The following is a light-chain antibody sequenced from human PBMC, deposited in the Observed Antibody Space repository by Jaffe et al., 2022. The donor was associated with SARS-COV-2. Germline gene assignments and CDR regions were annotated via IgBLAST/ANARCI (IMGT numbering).Light chain of an antibody. CDR2: GGS. V-gene: IGKV3-20*01. CDR3: QQYDSSFPGLT. Sequence: EIVLTQSPGTLSLSPGERATLSCRASQSVSGVNLAWYQQKPGQAPRLLIYGGSIRATGIPDRFSGSGSGTDFTLTISRLEAEDFAVYYCQQYDSSFPGLTFGGGTKVEIK. J-gene: IGKJ4*01. CDR1: QSVSGVN.